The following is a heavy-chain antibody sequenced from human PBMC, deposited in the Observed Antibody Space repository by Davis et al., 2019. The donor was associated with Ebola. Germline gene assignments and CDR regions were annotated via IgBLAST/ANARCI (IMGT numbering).Heavy chain of an antibody. CDR3: ARVPHGMDV. D-gene: IGHD4/OR15-4a*01. CDR2: IVPALNVA. CDR1: GGTLSNYT. J-gene: IGHJ6*02. Sequence: AASVKVSCKAPGGTLSNYTIHWVRQAPGQGLEWMGRIVPALNVANYAQNFQGRVTLTADKSTSTAYLELNNLRSEDTAVYYCARVPHGMDVWGQGTTVTVSS. V-gene: IGHV1-69*02.